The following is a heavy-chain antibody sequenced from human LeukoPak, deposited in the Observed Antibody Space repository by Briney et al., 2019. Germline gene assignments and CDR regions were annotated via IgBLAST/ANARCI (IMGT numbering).Heavy chain of an antibody. V-gene: IGHV1-18*01. D-gene: IGHD2-2*01. Sequence: ASVKVSCKASGGTFSSYAISWVRQAPGQGLEWMGRISAYNGNTNYAQKLQGRVTMTTDTSTSTAYMELRSLRSDDTAVYYCARDRGVVVPAANDYWGQGTLVTVSS. CDR2: ISAYNGNT. CDR3: ARDRGVVVPAANDY. J-gene: IGHJ4*02. CDR1: GGTFSSYA.